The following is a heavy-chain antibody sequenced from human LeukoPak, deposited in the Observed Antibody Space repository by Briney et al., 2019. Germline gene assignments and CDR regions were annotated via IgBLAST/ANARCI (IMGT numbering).Heavy chain of an antibody. Sequence: SQTLSLTCGVWFRSFRIGAYPGTSIRQPPGKGLEWIGYIYHSGSTYYNPSLNSRVTMSLDRPKNQFSLKVSSVTAADTAVYYCPGLRPNASYFDVWSRGTLVTVSS. J-gene: IGHJ2*01. CDR3: PGLRPNASYFDV. CDR2: IYHSGST. D-gene: IGHD3-16*01. CDR1: FRSFRIGAYP. V-gene: IGHV4-30-2*01.